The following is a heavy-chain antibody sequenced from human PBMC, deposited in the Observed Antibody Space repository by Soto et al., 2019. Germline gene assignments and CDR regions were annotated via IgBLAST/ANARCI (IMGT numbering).Heavy chain of an antibody. J-gene: IGHJ4*02. CDR3: AKDAPGSGWLSDY. D-gene: IGHD3-22*01. CDR1: GVTFSIYA. V-gene: IGHV3-23*01. CDR2: ITGNDGGT. Sequence: GGSLRLSCAASGVTFSIYAMSWVRQAPGKGLEWVSTITGNDGGTSYADFVRGRFTISRDNSKNTLYLQMLSLRAEDSAIYYCAKDAPGSGWLSDYWGQGTLVTVSS.